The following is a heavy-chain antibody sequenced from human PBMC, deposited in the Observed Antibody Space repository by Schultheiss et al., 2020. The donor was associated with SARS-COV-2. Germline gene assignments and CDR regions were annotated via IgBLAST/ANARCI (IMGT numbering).Heavy chain of an antibody. V-gene: IGHV3-30*18. CDR1: AFTFSSYG. J-gene: IGHJ4*02. D-gene: IGHD3-16*01. CDR2: ISYDGSNK. Sequence: GESLKISCTASAFTFSSYGMHWVRQAPGKGLEWVAVISYDGSNKYYADFVKGRFTISRDNSKNTLYLQMNSLRVEDTAVYYCVKDWGLLGGDYWGQGTLVTVSS. CDR3: VKDWGLLGGDY.